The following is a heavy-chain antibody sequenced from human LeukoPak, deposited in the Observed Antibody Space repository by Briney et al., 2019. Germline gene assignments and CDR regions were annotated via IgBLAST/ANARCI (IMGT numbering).Heavy chain of an antibody. Sequence: GGSLRLSCAASGFTFSSYAMHWVHQAPGKGLEWVAVISYDGSNKYYADSVKGRFTISRDNSKNTLYLQMNSLRAEDTAVYYCARGGALYSSSWYDYWGQGTLVTVSS. CDR2: ISYDGSNK. D-gene: IGHD6-13*01. CDR1: GFTFSSYA. CDR3: ARGGALYSSSWYDY. J-gene: IGHJ4*02. V-gene: IGHV3-30*04.